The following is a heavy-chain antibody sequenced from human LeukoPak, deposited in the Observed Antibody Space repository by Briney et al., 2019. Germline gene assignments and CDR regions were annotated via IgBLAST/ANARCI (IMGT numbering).Heavy chain of an antibody. CDR3: ARDGGTAMVTYYYYMDV. CDR2: INPNSGGK. CDR1: GYTFTEYY. J-gene: IGHJ6*03. D-gene: IGHD5-18*01. V-gene: IGHV1-2*02. Sequence: ASVTVSFKGSGYTFTEYYMHGVRQAPGQGGEGMGWINPNSGGKNYAQKFQGRVTMTSDTSISTAYMELSSLRSDDTAVYYCARDGGTAMVTYYYYMDVWGKGTTVTVSS.